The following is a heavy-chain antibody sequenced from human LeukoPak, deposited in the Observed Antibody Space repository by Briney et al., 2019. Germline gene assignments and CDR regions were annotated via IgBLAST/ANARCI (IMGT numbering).Heavy chain of an antibody. Sequence: PSETLSLTCTVSSGSISSRNYYWGWIRQPPGKGLEWIGSIHYGGSTYYNPSLESPVTISVDTSKNQFSLRLSSVTAADTAVYYCARRSGWMEYYYYGMDVWGQGTTVTV. CDR2: IHYGGST. J-gene: IGHJ6*02. CDR1: SGSISSRNYY. D-gene: IGHD6-19*01. CDR3: ARRSGWMEYYYYGMDV. V-gene: IGHV4-39*01.